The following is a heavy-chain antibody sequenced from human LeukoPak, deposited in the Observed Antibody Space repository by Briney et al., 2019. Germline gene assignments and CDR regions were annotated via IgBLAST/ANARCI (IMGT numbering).Heavy chain of an antibody. CDR3: ARVFILMALISEDYYFDY. Sequence: SETLSLTCTVSGGSISSSSYYWGWIRQPPGKGLEWIGSIYYSGSTYYNPSLKSRVTISVDTSKNQFSLKLSSVTAADTAVYYCARVFILMALISEDYYFDYWGQGTLVTVSS. CDR1: GGSISSSSYY. J-gene: IGHJ4*02. D-gene: IGHD3-16*01. CDR2: IYYSGST. V-gene: IGHV4-39*07.